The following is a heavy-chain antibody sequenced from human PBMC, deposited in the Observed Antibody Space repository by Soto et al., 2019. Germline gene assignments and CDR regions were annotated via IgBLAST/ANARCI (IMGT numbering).Heavy chain of an antibody. Sequence: GGSLRLSCVASGFTFSRYWMHWVRQAPGKELVWVARINGEATDTAYADSVKGRFTISRDNAKNTVYLQMNSLRAEDTAVYYCARDSVADLNGWGQGTLVTVSS. D-gene: IGHD6-19*01. J-gene: IGHJ4*02. CDR1: GFTFSRYW. V-gene: IGHV3-74*01. CDR3: ARDSVADLNG. CDR2: INGEATDT.